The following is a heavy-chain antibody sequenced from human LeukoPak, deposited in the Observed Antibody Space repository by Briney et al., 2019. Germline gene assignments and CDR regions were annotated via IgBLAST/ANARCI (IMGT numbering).Heavy chain of an antibody. CDR1: GFTFSSYA. D-gene: IGHD3-3*01. Sequence: PGRSLRLSCAASGFTFSSYAMHWVRQAPGKGLEWVAVISYDGSNKYYADSVKGRFTISRDNSKNTLYLQMNSLRAEDTAVYYCARDRDITIFGVVTRSYTHDYWGQGTLVTVSS. CDR3: ARDRDITIFGVVTRSYTHDY. CDR2: ISYDGSNK. J-gene: IGHJ4*02. V-gene: IGHV3-30-3*01.